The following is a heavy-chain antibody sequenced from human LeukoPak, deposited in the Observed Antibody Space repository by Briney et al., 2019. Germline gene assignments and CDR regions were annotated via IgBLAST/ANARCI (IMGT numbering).Heavy chain of an antibody. J-gene: IGHJ5*02. D-gene: IGHD2-2*01. CDR2: ISGSGGST. Sequence: GGSLRLSCAASGFTFSSYAMSWVRQAPGKGLEWVSAISGSGGSTYYADSVKGRFTISRDNSKNTLYLQMNSPRAEDTAVYYCAYIYCSSTSCYDPWGQGTLVTVSS. CDR3: AYIYCSSTSCYDP. V-gene: IGHV3-23*01. CDR1: GFTFSSYA.